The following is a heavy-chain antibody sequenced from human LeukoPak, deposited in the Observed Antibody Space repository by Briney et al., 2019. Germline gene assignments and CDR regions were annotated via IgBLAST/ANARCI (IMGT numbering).Heavy chain of an antibody. D-gene: IGHD1-26*01. CDR2: IYYSGST. Sequence: PSETLSLTCTVSGGSISSSSYYWGWIRQPPGKGLEWIGSIYYSGSTYYNPSLKSRVTISVDTSKNQFSLKLSSVTAAGTAVYYCARLHGPPAGELLVDYWGQGTLVTVSS. J-gene: IGHJ4*02. CDR1: GGSISSSSYY. CDR3: ARLHGPPAGELLVDY. V-gene: IGHV4-39*01.